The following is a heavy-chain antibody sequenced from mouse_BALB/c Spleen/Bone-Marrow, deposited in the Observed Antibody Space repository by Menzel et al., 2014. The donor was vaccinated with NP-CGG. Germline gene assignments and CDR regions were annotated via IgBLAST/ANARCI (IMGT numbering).Heavy chain of an antibody. Sequence: EVQLVESGPALVKPGASVKMSCKASGYTFTDYYMDWVKQSHGESFEWIGRVNPYNGGTSYNQKFKGKATLTVDRSSSTAYMELNSLTSEDSAVYYCAISPYGNFYAMDYWGQGTSVTVSS. CDR1: GYTFTDYY. V-gene: IGHV1-19*01. CDR2: VNPYNGGT. CDR3: AISPYGNFYAMDY. J-gene: IGHJ4*01. D-gene: IGHD2-1*01.